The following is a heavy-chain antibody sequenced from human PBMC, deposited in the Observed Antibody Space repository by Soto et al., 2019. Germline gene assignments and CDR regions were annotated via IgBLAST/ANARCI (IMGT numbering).Heavy chain of an antibody. Sequence: GGSLRLSCAASGFTFSSYGMHWVRQAPGKGLEWVAVISYDGSNKYYADSVKGRFTISRDNSKNTLYLQMNSLRAEDTAVYYCAKCKRQLELYYGMDVWGQGTPVTIYS. CDR1: GFTFSSYG. CDR2: ISYDGSNK. V-gene: IGHV3-30*18. CDR3: AKCKRQLELYYGMDV. J-gene: IGHJ6*02. D-gene: IGHD1-7*01.